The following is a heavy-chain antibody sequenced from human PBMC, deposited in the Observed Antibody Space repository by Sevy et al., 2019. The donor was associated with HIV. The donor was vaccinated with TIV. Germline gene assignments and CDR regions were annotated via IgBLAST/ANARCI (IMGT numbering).Heavy chain of an antibody. D-gene: IGHD1-1*01. CDR2: LKSKADGGTV. Sequence: GSLRPSRTTSGFTFGDYAMNRVRPAPGKGLGWVAFLKSKADGGTVDHAASVKGRFTISRDDSKSIAYLQMNDLTTEDTGVYYCTRWKGLQSIFDYWGQGALVTVSS. CDR3: TRWKGLQSIFDY. J-gene: IGHJ4*02. V-gene: IGHV3-49*04. CDR1: GFTFGDYA.